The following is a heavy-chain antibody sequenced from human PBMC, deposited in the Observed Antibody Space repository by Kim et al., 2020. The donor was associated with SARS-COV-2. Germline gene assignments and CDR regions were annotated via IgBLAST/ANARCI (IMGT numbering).Heavy chain of an antibody. CDR1: GFTFSSYW. V-gene: IGHV3-74*01. CDR3: ARGGYDILTGYLHYYYGMDV. CDR2: INSDGSST. J-gene: IGHJ6*02. D-gene: IGHD3-9*01. Sequence: GGSLRLSCAASGFTFSSYWMHWVRQAPGKGLVWVSRINSDGSSTSYADSVKGRFTISRDNAKNTLYLQMNSLRAEDTAVYYCARGGYDILTGYLHYYYGMDVWGQGTTVTVSS.